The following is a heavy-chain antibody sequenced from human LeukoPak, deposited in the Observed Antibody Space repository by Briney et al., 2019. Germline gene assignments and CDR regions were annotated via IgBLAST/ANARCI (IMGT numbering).Heavy chain of an antibody. CDR1: GGSFSGYY. J-gene: IGHJ4*02. CDR3: ARDQEGSGWYVRYFDY. D-gene: IGHD6-19*01. Sequence: SETLSLTCAVYGGSFSGYYWSWIRQPPGKGLEWIGEINHSGSTNYNPSLKSRVTMSVDTSKNQFSLKLSSVTAADTAVYYCARDQEGSGWYVRYFDYWGQGTLVTVSS. V-gene: IGHV4-34*01. CDR2: INHSGST.